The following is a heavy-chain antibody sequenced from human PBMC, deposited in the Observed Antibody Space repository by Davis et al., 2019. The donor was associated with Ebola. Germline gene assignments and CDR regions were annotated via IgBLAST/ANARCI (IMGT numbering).Heavy chain of an antibody. CDR2: ISYDGSNK. CDR3: AKDLEDYYGSGIYYYYYGMDV. D-gene: IGHD3-10*01. V-gene: IGHV3-30-3*01. CDR1: GFTFSSYA. Sequence: GESLKISCAASGFTFSSYAMHWVRQAPGKGLEWVAVISYDGSNKYYADSVKGRFTISRDNSKNTLYLQMNSLRAEDTAVYYCAKDLEDYYGSGIYYYYYGMDVWGQGTTVTVSS. J-gene: IGHJ6*02.